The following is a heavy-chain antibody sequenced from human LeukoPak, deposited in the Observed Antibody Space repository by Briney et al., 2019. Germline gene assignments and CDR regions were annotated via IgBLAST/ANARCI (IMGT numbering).Heavy chain of an antibody. J-gene: IGHJ3*02. CDR1: GFSFSTYS. D-gene: IGHD6-19*01. CDR3: AKDRSDWHPGAFDI. Sequence: PGGSLRLSCAASGFSFSTYSMNWVRQAPGKGLEWVSSTSSSGSYIYYADSLKGRFTISRDNAKNSLYLQMNSLRAEDTAVYYCAKDRSDWHPGAFDIWGQGTMVTVSS. V-gene: IGHV3-21*01. CDR2: TSSSGSYI.